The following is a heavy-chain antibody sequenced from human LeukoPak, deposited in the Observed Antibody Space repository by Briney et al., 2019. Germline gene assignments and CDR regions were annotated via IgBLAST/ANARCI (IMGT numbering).Heavy chain of an antibody. J-gene: IGHJ4*02. Sequence: SQTLSLTCVISGDSVSSNIATWNWIRQSPSRCLEWLGRPYYRSQWYYDYAVSVRSRITINPDTSKNQFSLQLSSVTPEDTAVYFCARERSSWYYLDYWGQGMLVTVSS. D-gene: IGHD6-13*01. V-gene: IGHV6-1*01. CDR3: ARERSSWYYLDY. CDR1: GDSVSSNIAT. CDR2: PYYRSQWYY.